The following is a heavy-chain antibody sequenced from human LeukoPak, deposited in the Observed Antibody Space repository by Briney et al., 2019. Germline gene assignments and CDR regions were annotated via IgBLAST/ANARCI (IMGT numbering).Heavy chain of an antibody. CDR1: GGSFSGYC. CDR2: INHSGST. D-gene: IGHD3-3*01. Sequence: SETLSLTCAVYGGSFSGYCWSWIRQPPGKGLEWIGEINHSGSTNYNPSLKSRVTISVDTSKNQFSLKLSSVTAADTAVYYCARGPYYDFWSGYVDYYYYGMDVWGQGTTVTVSS. J-gene: IGHJ6*02. V-gene: IGHV4-34*01. CDR3: ARGPYYDFWSGYVDYYYYGMDV.